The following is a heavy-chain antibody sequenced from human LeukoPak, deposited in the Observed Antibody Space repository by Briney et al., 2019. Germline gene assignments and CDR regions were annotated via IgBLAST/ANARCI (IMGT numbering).Heavy chain of an antibody. D-gene: IGHD2-15*01. J-gene: IGHJ4*02. CDR3: ARDGGCTGGSCYRRFDY. Sequence: GGSLRLSCAASGFTFSSYSMNWVRQAPGKGLEWVSSISSSSSYIYYADSVKGRFTFSRDNAKNSLYLQMNSLRAEDTAVYYCARDGGCTGGSCYRRFDYWGQGTLVTVSS. V-gene: IGHV3-21*01. CDR1: GFTFSSYS. CDR2: ISSSSSYI.